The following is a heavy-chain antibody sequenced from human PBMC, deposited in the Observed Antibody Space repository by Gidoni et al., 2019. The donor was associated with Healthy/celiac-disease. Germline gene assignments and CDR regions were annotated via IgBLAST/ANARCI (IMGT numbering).Heavy chain of an antibody. CDR3: ASPRPYYYDMSVGAFDI. D-gene: IGHD3-22*01. CDR1: GGTFSSYA. CDR2: IIPIFGTA. V-gene: IGHV1-69*01. J-gene: IGHJ3*02. Sequence: VQLVQSGAEVKKPGSSVKVSCKASGGTFSSYAISWVRQAPGQGLEWMGGIIPIFGTANYAQKFQGRVTITAYESTSTAYMELSSLRSEDTAVYYCASPRPYYYDMSVGAFDIWGQGTMVTVSS.